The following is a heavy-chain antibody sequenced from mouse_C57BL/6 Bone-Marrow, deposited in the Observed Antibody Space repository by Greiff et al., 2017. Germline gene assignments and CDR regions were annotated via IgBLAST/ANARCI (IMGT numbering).Heavy chain of an antibody. D-gene: IGHD3-2*02. CDR2: IHPSNGDT. J-gene: IGHJ2*01. V-gene: IGHV1-74*01. Sequence: QVQLQQPGAELVKPGASVKVSCKASGYTFTRYWMHWVKPRPGQGLEWLGRIHPSNGDTNYNQKFKGKATLTVDKSSSTAYMQLSSLTSEDAAVYYCAIGDSSGSFDYWGQGTTLTVSS. CDR1: GYTFTRYW. CDR3: AIGDSSGSFDY.